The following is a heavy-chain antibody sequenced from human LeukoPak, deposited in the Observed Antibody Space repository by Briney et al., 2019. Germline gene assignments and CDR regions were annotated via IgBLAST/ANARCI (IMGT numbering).Heavy chain of an antibody. Sequence: GGSLRLSCAASGFTFSNYAMSWVRQAPGKGLEWVSVISGTGGSTYYADSVKGRFTISRDNSKNTVHLQMDSLRAEDTAVYYCAKGLSGYSSGWYDLDYWGQGTLVTVSS. D-gene: IGHD6-19*01. V-gene: IGHV3-23*01. CDR2: ISGTGGST. CDR1: GFTFSNYA. J-gene: IGHJ4*02. CDR3: AKGLSGYSSGWYDLDY.